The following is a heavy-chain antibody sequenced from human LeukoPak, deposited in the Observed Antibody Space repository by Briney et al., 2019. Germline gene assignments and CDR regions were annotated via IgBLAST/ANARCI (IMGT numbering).Heavy chain of an antibody. J-gene: IGHJ3*02. Sequence: ASVKVSCKASGYTFTSYGISWVRQAPGQGLEWMGWISAYNGNTNYAQKLQGRVTMTTDTSTSTAYMELRSLRSDDTAVYYCARDRGIVGATGAFDIWGQGTMVTVSS. D-gene: IGHD1-26*01. CDR1: GYTFTSYG. V-gene: IGHV1-18*01. CDR2: ISAYNGNT. CDR3: ARDRGIVGATGAFDI.